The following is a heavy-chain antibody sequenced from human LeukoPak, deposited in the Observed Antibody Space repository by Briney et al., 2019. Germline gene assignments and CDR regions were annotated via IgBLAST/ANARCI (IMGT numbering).Heavy chain of an antibody. Sequence: GRSLRLSCAASGFTFSSYGMHWVRQAPGKGLEWVAVIWYDGSNKYYADSVKGRFTISRDNSKNTLYLQMNSLRAEDTAVYYCARDLGEQWLVGYYFDYWGQGTLVTVSS. CDR2: IWYDGSNK. D-gene: IGHD6-19*01. V-gene: IGHV3-33*01. CDR3: ARDLGEQWLVGYYFDY. CDR1: GFTFSSYG. J-gene: IGHJ4*02.